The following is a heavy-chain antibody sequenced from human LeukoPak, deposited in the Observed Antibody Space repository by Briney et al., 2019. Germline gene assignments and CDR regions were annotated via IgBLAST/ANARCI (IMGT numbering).Heavy chain of an antibody. Sequence: GGSLRLSCAASGFTFSSYWMSWVRLAPGKGLEWVANIKQDGSEKYYVDSVKGRFTISRDNAKNSLYLQMNSLRAEDTAVYYCASQRSYVWGSYRYFDYWGQGTLVTVSS. J-gene: IGHJ4*02. V-gene: IGHV3-7*02. D-gene: IGHD3-16*02. CDR2: IKQDGSEK. CDR3: ASQRSYVWGSYRYFDY. CDR1: GFTFSSYW.